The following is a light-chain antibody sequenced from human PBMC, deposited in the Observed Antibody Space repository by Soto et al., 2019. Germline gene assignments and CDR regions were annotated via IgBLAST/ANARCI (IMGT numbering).Light chain of an antibody. CDR1: QSISRN. J-gene: IGKJ1*01. CDR3: QQYNNWPRT. Sequence: EMVMTQSPATLSVSPGERATLSCRASQSISRNLAWYQHKPGQPPRLLIYDASTRATGIPDRYSGSGSGTEFTLTISSLQSEDLGVYYCQQYNNWPRTFGQGTKVEIK. CDR2: DAS. V-gene: IGKV3-15*01.